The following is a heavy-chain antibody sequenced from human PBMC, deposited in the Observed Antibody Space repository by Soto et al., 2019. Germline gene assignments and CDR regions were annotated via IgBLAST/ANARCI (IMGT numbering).Heavy chain of an antibody. D-gene: IGHD1-26*01. V-gene: IGHV4-4*02. Sequence: QVQLQESGPGLVKPSGTLSLTCTVSGASISSTSSGDWWSWVRQPPGKGLEWIGEIHHSGSTNYNPPLKSRVTMSVDKSKNQFSLRLGSVTAADTAVYYCAKMVGATLVDYWGQGTLVTVSS. CDR2: IHHSGST. CDR3: AKMVGATLVDY. CDR1: GASISSTSSGDW. J-gene: IGHJ4*02.